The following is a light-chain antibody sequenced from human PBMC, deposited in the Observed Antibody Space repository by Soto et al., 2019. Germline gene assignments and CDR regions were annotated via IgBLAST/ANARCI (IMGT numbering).Light chain of an antibody. V-gene: IGKV3-15*01. CDR2: DAS. J-gene: IGKJ3*01. CDR3: QQYNNWPPFT. CDR1: QSISSN. Sequence: EIVMTQSPATLSVSPGERATLSCRASQSISSNLAWYQQKPGQAPRLFIYDASTRATGIPARFSGSGSGTEFTLTISSLQSEDFAIYYCQQYNNWPPFTFGPGTKVDIK.